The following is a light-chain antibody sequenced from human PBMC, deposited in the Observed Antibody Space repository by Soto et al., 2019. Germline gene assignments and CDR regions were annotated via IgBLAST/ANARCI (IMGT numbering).Light chain of an antibody. CDR3: HQRSNWPRT. Sequence: EIVLTQSPATLSLSPGERATLSCRASQSVYSYLAWYQQKPGQAPRLLIYDASKRATGIPARFSGSGSWTDFTLTISSLEPEDFAVYYCHQRSNWPRTFGQGTKVDIK. CDR1: QSVYSY. CDR2: DAS. J-gene: IGKJ1*01. V-gene: IGKV3-11*01.